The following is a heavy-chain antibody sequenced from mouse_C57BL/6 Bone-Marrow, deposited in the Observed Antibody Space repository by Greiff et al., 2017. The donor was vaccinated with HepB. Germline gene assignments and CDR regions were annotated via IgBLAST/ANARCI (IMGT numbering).Heavy chain of an antibody. Sequence: QVQLQQPGAELVKPGASVKLSCKASGYTFTSYWMRWVKQRPGQGLEWIGRIHPNSGSTNYNEKFKSKATLTVDKSSSTAYMQLSSLTSEDSADYYCRRWLRHSMDYWGQGTSVTVSS. CDR2: IHPNSGST. CDR1: GYTFTSYW. CDR3: RRWLRHSMDY. J-gene: IGHJ4*01. D-gene: IGHD2-2*01. V-gene: IGHV1-64*01.